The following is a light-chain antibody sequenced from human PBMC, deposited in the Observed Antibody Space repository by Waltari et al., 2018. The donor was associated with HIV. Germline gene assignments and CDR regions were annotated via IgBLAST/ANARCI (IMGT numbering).Light chain of an antibody. CDR3: QQYKINWM. V-gene: IGKV1-5*03. CDR1: QSISNY. Sequence: DIQMTQSPSTLSASIGDRVTITCRVTQSISNYLAWYQQKPGKVPKLLVYRASSLERGVPSRFSGSGSGTEFTLTISSLQPDDFATYYCQQYKINWMFGQGTKVEIK. CDR2: RAS. J-gene: IGKJ1*01.